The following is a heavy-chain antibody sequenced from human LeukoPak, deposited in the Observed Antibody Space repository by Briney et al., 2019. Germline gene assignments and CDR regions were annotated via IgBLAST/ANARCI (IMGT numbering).Heavy chain of an antibody. CDR2: IKQDGSEK. D-gene: IGHD6-6*01. V-gene: IGHV3-7*01. CDR3: ARKEAARRVDYYYYYMDV. CDR1: GFTFSSYW. Sequence: PGGSLRLSCAASGFTFSSYWMSWVRQAPGKGLEWVANIKQDGSEKYYVDSVKGRLTISRDNAKNSLYLQMNSLRAEDTAVYYCARKEAARRVDYYYYYMDVWGKGTTVTVSS. J-gene: IGHJ6*03.